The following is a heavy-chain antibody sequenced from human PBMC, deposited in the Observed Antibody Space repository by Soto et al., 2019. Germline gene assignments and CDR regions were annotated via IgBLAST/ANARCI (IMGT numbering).Heavy chain of an antibody. CDR2: INAGNGNT. J-gene: IGHJ4*02. CDR3: ARARFPGIAVAGPFDY. CDR1: GYTFTSYA. D-gene: IGHD6-19*01. Sequence: QVPLVQSGAEVKKPGASVKVSCKASGYTFTSYAMHWVRQAPGQRLEWMGWINAGNGNTKYSQKFQGRVTITRDTSASTAYMELSSLRSEDTAVYYCARARFPGIAVAGPFDYWGQGTLVTVSS. V-gene: IGHV1-3*01.